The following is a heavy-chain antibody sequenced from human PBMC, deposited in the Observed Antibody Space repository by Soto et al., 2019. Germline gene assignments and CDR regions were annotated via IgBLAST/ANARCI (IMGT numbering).Heavy chain of an antibody. CDR2: IYYSGST. CDR1: GGSISSSSYY. Sequence: SETLSLTCTVSGGSISSSSYYWGWIRQPPGKGLEWIGSIYYSGSTYYNPSLKSRVTISVDTSKNQFSLKLSSVTAADTAVYYCARQAHIVVVTAITKAFPGMDVWGQGTTVTVSS. J-gene: IGHJ6*02. V-gene: IGHV4-39*01. D-gene: IGHD2-21*02. CDR3: ARQAHIVVVTAITKAFPGMDV.